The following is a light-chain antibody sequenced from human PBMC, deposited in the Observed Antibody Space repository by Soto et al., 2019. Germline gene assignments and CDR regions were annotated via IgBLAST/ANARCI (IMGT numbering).Light chain of an antibody. Sequence: DIQMTQSPSSLSASVGDRVTITCRASQDISNYLAWYQQKPGKAPNLLIYAASTLQSGVPSRFIGSGSGTDFTLTISSLQSEDVATYYCQKYNGAPVWFGQGTKVEIK. V-gene: IGKV1-27*01. CDR2: AAS. J-gene: IGKJ1*01. CDR3: QKYNGAPVW. CDR1: QDISNY.